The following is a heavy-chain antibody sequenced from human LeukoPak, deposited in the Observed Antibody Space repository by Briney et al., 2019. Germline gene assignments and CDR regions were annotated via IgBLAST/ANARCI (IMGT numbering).Heavy chain of an antibody. J-gene: IGHJ4*02. V-gene: IGHV4-34*01. Sequence: SEPLSLTCAVYGRPLSGYYWIWIPQPPGKGLECIGEINHSGSTNYNPSLNSRFTISVDTSMTQFSLNLNSVPAAHTAVHSCARGQLGYCSGGSSYSTPAWGYWGQGTLVTVSS. CDR2: INHSGST. CDR1: GRPLSGYY. D-gene: IGHD2-15*01. CDR3: ARGQLGYCSGGSSYSTPAWGY.